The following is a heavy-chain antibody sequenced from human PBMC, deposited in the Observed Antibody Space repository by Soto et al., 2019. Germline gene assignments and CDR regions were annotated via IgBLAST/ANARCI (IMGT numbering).Heavy chain of an antibody. CDR1: GGSITSGGYS. D-gene: IGHD3-22*01. Sequence: SETLSLSCAVSGGSITSGGYSWSWIRQPPGKGLEWIGYIYHSGSTYYNPSLKSRVTISVDRSKNQFSLKLSSVTAADTAVYYCAGWHPYDGSSHLPYWAQGTLVTVS. V-gene: IGHV4-30-2*01. CDR2: IYHSGST. J-gene: IGHJ1*01. CDR3: AGWHPYDGSSHLPY.